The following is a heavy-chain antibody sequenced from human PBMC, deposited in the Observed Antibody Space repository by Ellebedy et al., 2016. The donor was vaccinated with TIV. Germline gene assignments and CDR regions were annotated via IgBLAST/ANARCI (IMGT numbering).Heavy chain of an antibody. V-gene: IGHV3-7*01. CDR2: IKEDGSRT. CDR1: GFTFSRAW. Sequence: PGGSLRLSCAASGFTFSRAWMNWVRQAPGKGLEWVANIKEDGSRTSYVDSVRGRFTISRDNAKNSLYLQMNSLRAEDTAVYYCATGARSEGGYWGQGTLVTVSS. D-gene: IGHD2-15*01. J-gene: IGHJ4*02. CDR3: ATGARSEGGY.